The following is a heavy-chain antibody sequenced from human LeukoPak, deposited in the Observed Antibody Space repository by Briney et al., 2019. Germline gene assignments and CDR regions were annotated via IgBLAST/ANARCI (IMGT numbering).Heavy chain of an antibody. CDR1: GYTFTGYY. CDR3: ARGNAARDCYDY. Sequence: VASVKVSCKASGYTFTGYYMHWVRQAPGQGLEWMGWINPNSGNTGYAQKFQGRVTMTRNTSISTAYMELSSLRSEDTAVYYCARGNAARDCYDYWGQGTLVTVSS. J-gene: IGHJ4*02. V-gene: IGHV1-8*02. D-gene: IGHD2-2*01. CDR2: INPNSGNT.